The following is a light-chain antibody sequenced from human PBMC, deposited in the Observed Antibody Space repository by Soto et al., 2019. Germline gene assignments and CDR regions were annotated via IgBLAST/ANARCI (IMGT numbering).Light chain of an antibody. CDR3: TSYTSSSTLDV. Sequence: QSVLTQPASVSGSPGQSITISSTGTSSDVGGYNYVSWYQQHPGKAPKLMIYEVSNRPSGVSNRFSGSKSGHTASLTISGLQSEDEADYFCTSYTSSSTLDVFGTGTKLTVL. CDR1: SSDVGGYNY. J-gene: IGLJ1*01. V-gene: IGLV2-14*01. CDR2: EVS.